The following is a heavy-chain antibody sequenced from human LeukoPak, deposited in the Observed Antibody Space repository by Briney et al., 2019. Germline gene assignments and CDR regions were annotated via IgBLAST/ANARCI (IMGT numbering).Heavy chain of an antibody. CDR3: ARGLQRGYCSGGSCYYWFDP. CDR1: GYTFTSYD. J-gene: IGHJ5*02. Sequence: ASVKVSCKASGYTFTSYDINWVRQATGQGLEWMGWMNPNSGNTGYAQKFQGRVTMTRNTSISTAYMELSSPRSEDTAVYYCARGLQRGYCSGGSCYYWFDPWGQGTLVTVSS. D-gene: IGHD2-15*01. CDR2: MNPNSGNT. V-gene: IGHV1-8*01.